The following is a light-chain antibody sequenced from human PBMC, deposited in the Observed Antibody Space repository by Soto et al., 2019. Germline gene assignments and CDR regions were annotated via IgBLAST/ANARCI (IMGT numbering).Light chain of an antibody. J-gene: IGKJ1*01. CDR2: DAS. V-gene: IGKV1-5*01. CDR3: QQYNSYSWT. CDR1: QSISSW. Sequence: DIQMTQSPSTLSASVGDRVTITCRASQSISSWLAWYQQKPGKAPKVLIYDASRLESGVPSRFSGSGSGTEFTLTISSLQPDDFATYYCQQYNSYSWTFGQGTKVEIK.